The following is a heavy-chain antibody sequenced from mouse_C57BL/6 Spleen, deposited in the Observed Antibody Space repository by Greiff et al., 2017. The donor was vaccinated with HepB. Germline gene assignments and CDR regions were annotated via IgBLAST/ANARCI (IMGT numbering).Heavy chain of an antibody. Sequence: VQLQQSGPELVKPGASVKISCKASGYSFTGYYMNWVKQSTEKSLEWIGEINPSTGGTTYNQKFKAKATLTVDKSSSTAYMQLKSLTSEDSAVYYCARWGIYYGNSYYFDYWGQGTTLTVSS. CDR1: GYSFTGYY. CDR2: INPSTGGT. V-gene: IGHV1-42*01. D-gene: IGHD2-1*01. CDR3: ARWGIYYGNSYYFDY. J-gene: IGHJ2*01.